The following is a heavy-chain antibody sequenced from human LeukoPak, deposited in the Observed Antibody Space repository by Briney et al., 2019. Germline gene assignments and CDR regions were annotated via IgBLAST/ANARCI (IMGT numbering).Heavy chain of an antibody. V-gene: IGHV4-39*02. CDR2: IYYSGST. Sequence: SETLSLTCTVSGGSISSSSYYWGWIRQPPGKGLEWIGSIYYSGSTYYNPSLKSRVTISVDTSKNQFSLKLSSVTAADTAVYYCARDDGSSSWYERGGLDPWGQGTLVTVSS. CDR1: GGSISSSSYY. D-gene: IGHD6-13*01. CDR3: ARDDGSSSWYERGGLDP. J-gene: IGHJ5*02.